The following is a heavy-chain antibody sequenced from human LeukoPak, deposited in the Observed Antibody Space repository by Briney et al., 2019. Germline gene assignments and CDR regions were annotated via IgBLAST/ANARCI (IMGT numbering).Heavy chain of an antibody. D-gene: IGHD4-23*01. Sequence: SQSLSLTCAVSGGSISSGGYSWSWIRQPPGKGLEWIGYIYHSGSTYYNPSLKSQVTISVDRSKNQFSLKLSSVTAADTAVYYCARDYGGILDYWGQGTLVTVSS. CDR3: ARDYGGILDY. V-gene: IGHV4-30-2*01. J-gene: IGHJ4*02. CDR1: GGSISSGGYS. CDR2: IYHSGST.